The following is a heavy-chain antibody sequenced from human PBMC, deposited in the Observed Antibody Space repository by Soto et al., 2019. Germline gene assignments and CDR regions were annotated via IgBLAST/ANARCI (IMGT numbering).Heavy chain of an antibody. CDR3: GRCNGDDCHSPFDY. Sequence: QVQLVESGGGVVQPGGSLRLSCAASGFTFSNFGMHWVRQAPGKGLEWVADITKNGRNKDYADSVKGRLAISRDNSKNTLELQMNSLRLEDTAMYYCGRCNGDDCHSPFDYWGQGTLVTVSS. D-gene: IGHD2-8*01. CDR2: ITKNGRNK. V-gene: IGHV3-30*03. J-gene: IGHJ4*02. CDR1: GFTFSNFG.